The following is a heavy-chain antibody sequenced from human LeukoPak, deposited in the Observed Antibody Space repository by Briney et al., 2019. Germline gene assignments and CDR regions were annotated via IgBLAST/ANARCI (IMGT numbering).Heavy chain of an antibody. CDR2: IIPIFGTA. V-gene: IGHV1-69*05. Sequence: SVKVSCKASGYTFTGYYMHWVRQAPGQGLEWMGGIIPIFGTANYAQKFQGRVTITTDESTSTAYMELSSLRSEDTAVYYCARWSSSGWPEIENNWFDPWGQGTLVTVSS. D-gene: IGHD6-19*01. J-gene: IGHJ5*02. CDR1: GYTFTGYY. CDR3: ARWSSSGWPEIENNWFDP.